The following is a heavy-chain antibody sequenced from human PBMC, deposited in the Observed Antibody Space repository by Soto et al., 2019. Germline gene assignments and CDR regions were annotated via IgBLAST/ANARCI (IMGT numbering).Heavy chain of an antibody. CDR2: IIPIFGTA. CDR3: ARDPGGSGWSRYGMDV. CDR1: GGTFSSYA. J-gene: IGHJ6*02. D-gene: IGHD6-19*01. V-gene: IGHV1-69*13. Sequence: SVKVSCKASGGTFSSYAISWVRQAPGQGLEWMGGIIPIFGTANYAQKFQGRVTITADESTSTADMELSSLRSEDTAVYYCARDPGGSGWSRYGMDVWGQGTTVTVSS.